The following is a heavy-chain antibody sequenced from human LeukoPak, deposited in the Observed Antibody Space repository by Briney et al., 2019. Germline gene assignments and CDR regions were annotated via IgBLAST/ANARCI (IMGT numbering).Heavy chain of an antibody. D-gene: IGHD3-3*01. CDR1: GGSIRRSAYY. Sequence: RSSETLSLTCTVSGGSIRRSAYYWGWLRQPPGKGLEWIGSIYYGGSTYYNPSLKSRVTISIDTSKNQFSLNLTSVTAAASGVYYCAKSSGMVIHNWFDSWGQGTLVTVSS. V-gene: IGHV4-39*01. CDR3: AKSSGMVIHNWFDS. CDR2: IYYGGST. J-gene: IGHJ5*01.